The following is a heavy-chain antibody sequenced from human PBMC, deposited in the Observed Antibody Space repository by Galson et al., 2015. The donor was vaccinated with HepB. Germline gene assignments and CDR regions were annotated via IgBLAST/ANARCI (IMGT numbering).Heavy chain of an antibody. CDR2: IIPIFGTA. D-gene: IGHD2-15*01. CDR3: ARDLLSSPRHDDAFDI. Sequence: SVKVSCKASGGTFSSYAISWVRQAPGQGLEWMGGIIPIFGTANYAQKFQGRVTITADKSTSTAYMELSSLRSEDTAVYYCARDLLSSPRHDDAFDIWGQGTMVTVSS. J-gene: IGHJ3*02. V-gene: IGHV1-69*06. CDR1: GGTFSSYA.